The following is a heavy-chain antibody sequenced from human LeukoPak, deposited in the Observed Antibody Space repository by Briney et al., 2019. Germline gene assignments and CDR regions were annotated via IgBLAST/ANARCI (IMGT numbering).Heavy chain of an antibody. Sequence: QSSETLSLTCTVSGDSIGSSPYYWGWIRQPPGKGLEWIGYIYYSGSTNYNPSLESRVTISVDTSKSRFSLKLSSLSAADTAVYYCARARRSWQLDFDYWGQGTLVTVSS. D-gene: IGHD3-10*01. CDR2: IYYSGST. J-gene: IGHJ4*02. CDR1: GDSIGSSPYY. CDR3: ARARRSWQLDFDY. V-gene: IGHV4-61*05.